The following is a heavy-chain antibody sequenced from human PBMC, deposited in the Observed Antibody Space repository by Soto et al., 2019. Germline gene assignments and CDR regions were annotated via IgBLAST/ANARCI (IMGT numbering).Heavy chain of an antibody. J-gene: IGHJ4*02. V-gene: IGHV3-23*01. D-gene: IGHD3-9*01. Sequence: EVQLLESGGGLVQPGGSLRLSCAASGFTFSSYAMRWVRQAPGKGLEWVSAISGSGGSTYYADSVKGRFTISRDNSKNTLDLQMNSLRAEDTAVYYWANRDYDILTGYPFGYWGQGTLVTVSS. CDR3: ANRDYDILTGYPFGY. CDR1: GFTFSSYA. CDR2: ISGSGGST.